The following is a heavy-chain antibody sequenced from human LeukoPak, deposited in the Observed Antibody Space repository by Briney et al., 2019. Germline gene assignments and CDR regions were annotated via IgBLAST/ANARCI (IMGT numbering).Heavy chain of an antibody. Sequence: SETLSLTCTVSGGSISSGDYYWSWIRQPPGKGLEWIGYIYYSGGTYYNPSLKSRVTISVDKSKNQFSLKLSSVTAADTAVYYCARAAGIAVAGSFDYWGQGTLVTVSS. J-gene: IGHJ4*02. CDR1: GGSISSGDYY. V-gene: IGHV4-30-4*01. CDR2: IYYSGGT. D-gene: IGHD6-19*01. CDR3: ARAAGIAVAGSFDY.